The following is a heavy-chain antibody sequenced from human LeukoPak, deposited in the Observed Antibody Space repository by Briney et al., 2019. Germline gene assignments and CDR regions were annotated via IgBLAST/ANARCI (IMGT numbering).Heavy chain of an antibody. CDR2: ISSSGSTI. V-gene: IGHV3-11*04. J-gene: IGHJ6*03. D-gene: IGHD5-18*01. CDR1: GFTFSDYY. Sequence: GGSLRLSCAASGFTFSDYYMSWIRQAPGKGLEWVSYISSSGSTIYYADSVKGRFTISRDNAKNSLYLQMNSLRAEDTAVYYCAKTGMNTAMGGYYMDVWGKGTTVTISS. CDR3: AKTGMNTAMGGYYMDV.